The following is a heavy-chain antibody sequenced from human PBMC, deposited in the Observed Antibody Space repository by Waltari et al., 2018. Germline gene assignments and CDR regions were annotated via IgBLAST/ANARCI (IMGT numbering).Heavy chain of an antibody. Sequence: QVQLVQSGAEVKKPGSSVKVSCKASGGTFSSYAISWVRQAPGQGLEWMGGIIPILGIANYAQKFQGSVTITADESTSTAYMELSSLRSEDTAVYYCARMDYGDLHTHYYYYMDVWGKGTTVTVSS. CDR1: GGTFSSYA. CDR3: ARMDYGDLHTHYYYYMDV. D-gene: IGHD4-17*01. V-gene: IGHV1-69*04. CDR2: IIPILGIA. J-gene: IGHJ6*03.